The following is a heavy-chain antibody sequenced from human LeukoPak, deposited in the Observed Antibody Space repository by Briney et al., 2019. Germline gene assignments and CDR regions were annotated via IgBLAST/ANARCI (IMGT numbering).Heavy chain of an antibody. D-gene: IGHD2-15*01. CDR3: ARAYPRYCSGGSCYFDY. V-gene: IGHV1-69*13. CDR1: GGTFSSYA. J-gene: IGHJ4*02. Sequence: ASVKVSCKASGGTFSSYAISWVRQAPGQGLEWMGGIIPIFGTANYAQKFQGRVTITADESTSTAYMELSSLRSEDTAVYYCARAYPRYCSGGSCYFDYWGQGTLVTVSS. CDR2: IIPIFGTA.